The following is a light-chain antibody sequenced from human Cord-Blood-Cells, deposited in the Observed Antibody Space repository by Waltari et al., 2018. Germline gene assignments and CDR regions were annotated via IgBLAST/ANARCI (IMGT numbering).Light chain of an antibody. V-gene: IGKV4-1*01. J-gene: IGKJ2*01. CDR1: QRALYSYNHKNY. CDR2: WES. CDR3: QQYYCTPYT. Sequence: DIVMTQSQPSLAVSLCGRSTTNCKSSQRALYSYNHKNYLAWYQQTPGQPPKLLLYWESTRDSGVPDRFTGSGSGTEFTLPISSLQAEDVGVYYCQQYYCTPYTFGQGPKLGIQ.